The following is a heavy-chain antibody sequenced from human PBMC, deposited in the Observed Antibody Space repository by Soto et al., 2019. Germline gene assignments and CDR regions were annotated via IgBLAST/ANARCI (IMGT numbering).Heavy chain of an antibody. D-gene: IGHD3-3*01. CDR3: AHRANYDFWSGPFDP. V-gene: IGHV2-5*02. CDR2: IYWDDDK. Sequence: QITLKESGPTLVKPTQTLTLTCTFSGFSLSTSGVGVGWIRQPPGKALEWLALIYWDDDKRYSPSLKSRLTITKDTAKNQVVLTMTNMDPVDTATYYGAHRANYDFWSGPFDPWGQGTLVTVSS. J-gene: IGHJ5*02. CDR1: GFSLSTSGVG.